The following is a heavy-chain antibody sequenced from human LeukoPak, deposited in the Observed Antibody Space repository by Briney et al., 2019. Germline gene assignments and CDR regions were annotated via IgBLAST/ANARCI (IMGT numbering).Heavy chain of an antibody. CDR2: INSDGSST. V-gene: IGHV3-74*01. CDR1: GFTFSSYW. J-gene: IGHJ4*02. Sequence: GGSLRLSCAASGFTFSSYWMHWVRQAPGKGLVWVSRINSDGSSTSYADSVKGRFTISRDNAKNTLYLQMNSLRAEDTAVYYCARHGSRSAATLYYFDYWGQGTLVTVSS. CDR3: ARHGSRSAATLYYFDY. D-gene: IGHD2-2*03.